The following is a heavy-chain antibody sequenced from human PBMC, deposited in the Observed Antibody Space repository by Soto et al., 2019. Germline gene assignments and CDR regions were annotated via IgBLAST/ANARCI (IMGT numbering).Heavy chain of an antibody. Sequence: EVQLVESGGGLVKPGGSLRLSCAASRFTFSTSSMSWVRQAPGKGLDWVSSINHNSDYIYHADSVKGRFTVSRDNAKNSLYLQMNSLRAEDTAVYYCAREGSCADNLCFPDYWGQGTLVTVSS. J-gene: IGHJ4*02. CDR1: RFTFSTSS. CDR2: INHNSDYI. CDR3: AREGSCADNLCFPDY. V-gene: IGHV3-21*01. D-gene: IGHD2-21*01.